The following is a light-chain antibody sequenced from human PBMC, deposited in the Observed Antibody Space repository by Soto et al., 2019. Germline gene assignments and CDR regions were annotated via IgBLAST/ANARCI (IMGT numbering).Light chain of an antibody. CDR2: TND. V-gene: IGLV1-44*01. CDR3: ATWDGRRRGGV. J-gene: IGLJ3*02. Sequence: QSVLTQAPSASGTPGQRVTISCSGSSSNIGSNSVNWYRQVPGSAPELLIYTNDQRPSGVPDRFSGSKSGTSASLAISGLRAEDGADDYCATWDGRRRGGVFGGGTKVTVL. CDR1: SSNIGSNS.